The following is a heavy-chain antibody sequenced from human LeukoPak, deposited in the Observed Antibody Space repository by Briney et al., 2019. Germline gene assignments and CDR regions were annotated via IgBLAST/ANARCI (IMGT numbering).Heavy chain of an antibody. CDR2: INAGNGNT. CDR3: ARDSSGSGPSDY. J-gene: IGHJ4*02. CDR1: GYTFTSYA. D-gene: IGHD6-19*01. Sequence: ASVKVSCKASGYTFTSYAMHWVRQAPGQRLEWMGWINAGNGNTKYSQKLQGRLTITRDTSASTAYMELSSLRSEDTAVYYCARDSSGSGPSDYWGQGTLVSVSS. V-gene: IGHV1-3*01.